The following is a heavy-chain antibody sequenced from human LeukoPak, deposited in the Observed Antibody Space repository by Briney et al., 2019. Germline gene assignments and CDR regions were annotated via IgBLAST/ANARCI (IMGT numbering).Heavy chain of an antibody. CDR2: IIPIFGTA. Sequence: ASVKVSCKASGGTFSSYAISWARQAPGQGLEWMGGIIPIFGTANYAQKFQGRVTITTDESTSTAYMELSSLRSEDTAVYYCARGVTLGYYYYYMDVWGKGTTVTVSS. J-gene: IGHJ6*03. D-gene: IGHD1-14*01. CDR1: GGTFSSYA. V-gene: IGHV1-69*05. CDR3: ARGVTLGYYYYYMDV.